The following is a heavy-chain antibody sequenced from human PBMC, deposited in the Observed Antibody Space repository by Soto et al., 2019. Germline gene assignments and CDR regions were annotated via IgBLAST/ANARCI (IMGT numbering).Heavy chain of an antibody. CDR3: ARDALLVGYCSSTSCIYYGMDV. J-gene: IGHJ6*02. CDR1: GYSISSGYY. CDR2: IYHSGST. D-gene: IGHD2-2*01. Sequence: SENLSLTCAVSGYSISSGYYCGWIRQPPGKGLEWIGSIYHSGSTYYNPSLKSRVTISVDTSKNQFSLKLSSVTAADTAVYYCARDALLVGYCSSTSCIYYGMDVWGQGTTVTVSS. V-gene: IGHV4-38-2*02.